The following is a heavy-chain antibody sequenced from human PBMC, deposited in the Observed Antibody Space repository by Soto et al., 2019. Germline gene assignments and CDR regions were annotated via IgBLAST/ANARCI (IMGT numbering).Heavy chain of an antibody. Sequence: EVQLLESGGGLVQPGGSLRLSCAASGFTFSSHAMSWVRQAPGKGLEWVSAISGGGGSTYIADSVKGRFTISRDNSKNTVYLQMSSLRAEDTAIYYCAKVPKKTGTGWFDPWGQGTLVTVSS. CDR1: GFTFSSHA. V-gene: IGHV3-23*01. J-gene: IGHJ5*02. CDR2: ISGGGGST. D-gene: IGHD1-1*01. CDR3: AKVPKKTGTGWFDP.